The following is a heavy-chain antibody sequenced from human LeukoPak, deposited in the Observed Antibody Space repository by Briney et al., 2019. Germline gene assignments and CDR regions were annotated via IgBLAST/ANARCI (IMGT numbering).Heavy chain of an antibody. Sequence: PSETLSLTCAVYGGSFGGYYWSWIRQPPGKGLEWIGEINHSGSTNYNPSLKSRVTISVDTSKNQFSLKLSSVTAADTAVYYCARVYSRGRTKRIDWFDPWGQGTLVTVSS. CDR3: ARVYSRGRTKRIDWFDP. CDR1: GGSFGGYY. D-gene: IGHD6-13*01. CDR2: INHSGST. J-gene: IGHJ5*02. V-gene: IGHV4-34*01.